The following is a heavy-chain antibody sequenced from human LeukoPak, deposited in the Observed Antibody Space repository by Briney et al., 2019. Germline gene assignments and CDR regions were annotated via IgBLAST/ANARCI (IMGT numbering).Heavy chain of an antibody. CDR1: GGSITNTTW. CDR2: IYHSGST. CDR3: ARHVNYYDRSGYHYWYFDL. J-gene: IGHJ2*01. D-gene: IGHD3-22*01. Sequence: SETLSLTCAVSGGSITNTTWWSWVRQPPGTGLEWIGEIYHSGSTDYNPSLKSRVTISVDKSKNQFSLNLSSVTAADTAVYYCARHVNYYDRSGYHYWYFDLWGQGTLVTVSS. V-gene: IGHV4-4*02.